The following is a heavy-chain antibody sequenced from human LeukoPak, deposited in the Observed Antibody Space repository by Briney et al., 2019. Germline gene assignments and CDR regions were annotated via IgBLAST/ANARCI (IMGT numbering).Heavy chain of an antibody. D-gene: IGHD6-13*01. CDR1: GGTFSSYA. Sequence: SVKVSCKAFGGTFSSYAISWVRQAPGQGLEWMGRIIPIFGTANYAQKFQGRVTITADKSTSTAYMELSSLRSEDTAVYYCARSGYSSSFDYYYYMDVWGKGTTVTVSS. CDR3: ARSGYSSSFDYYYYMDV. J-gene: IGHJ6*03. CDR2: IIPIFGTA. V-gene: IGHV1-69*06.